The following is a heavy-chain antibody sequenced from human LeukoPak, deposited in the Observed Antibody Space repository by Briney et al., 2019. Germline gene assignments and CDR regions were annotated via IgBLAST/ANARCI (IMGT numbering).Heavy chain of an antibody. CDR2: IIPIFGTA. V-gene: IGHV1-69*05. J-gene: IGHJ4*02. D-gene: IGHD6-19*01. CDR1: GGTFSSYA. Sequence: ASVKVSCKASGGTFSSYAISWVRQAPGQGLEWMGGIIPIFGTANYAQKFQGRVTITTDESTSTAYMELSSLRSEDTAVCYCASGDYSSGWYWNYWGQGTLVTVSS. CDR3: ASGDYSSGWYWNY.